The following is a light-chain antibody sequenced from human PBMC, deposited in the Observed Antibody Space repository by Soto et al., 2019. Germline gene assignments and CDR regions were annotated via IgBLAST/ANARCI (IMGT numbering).Light chain of an antibody. V-gene: IGKV1-39*01. J-gene: IGKJ5*01. CDR3: QQGYTTPIT. CDR2: ATS. CDR1: QSISGY. Sequence: DIQMTQSPSSLSASVGDRVTITCRASQSISGYLNWYQQKPGKAHKXLIYATSTLESGVPSRFSGSGSGTDFTITISSLQPEDFATYHCQQGYTTPITFGQGTRLEIK.